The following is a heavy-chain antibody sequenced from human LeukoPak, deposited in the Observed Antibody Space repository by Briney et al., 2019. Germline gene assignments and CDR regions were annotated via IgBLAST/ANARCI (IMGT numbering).Heavy chain of an antibody. CDR1: GYSFTSYW. V-gene: IGHV5-51*01. Sequence: GESLKISCKGSGYSFTSYWIGWVRQMPGKGLEWMGIIYPSDSDTRYSPSFQGQVTISADRSISTAYLQWSSLKASDTAMYYCARTVLRYFDWSPAGGFDYWGQGTLVTVSS. J-gene: IGHJ4*02. D-gene: IGHD3-9*01. CDR2: IYPSDSDT. CDR3: ARTVLRYFDWSPAGGFDY.